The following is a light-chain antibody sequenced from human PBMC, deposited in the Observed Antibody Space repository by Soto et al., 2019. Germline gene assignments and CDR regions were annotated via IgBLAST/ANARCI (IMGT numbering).Light chain of an antibody. CDR3: CSYAGSYTP. J-gene: IGLJ2*01. CDR2: DVS. CDR1: SSDVGGYNY. Sequence: QSALTQPRSVSGSHGQSVTISCTGTSSDVGGYNYVSWYQQHPGKAPKLMIYDVSKRPSGVPDRFSGSKSGNTASLTISGLQAEDEADYYCCSYAGSYTPFGGGTKLTVL. V-gene: IGLV2-11*01.